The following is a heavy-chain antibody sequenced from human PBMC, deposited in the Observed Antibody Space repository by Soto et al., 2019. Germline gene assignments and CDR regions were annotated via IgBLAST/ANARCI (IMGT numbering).Heavy chain of an antibody. CDR1: GFTFSIYG. D-gene: IGHD3-10*01. CDR3: ATSEILWFGELHYYYYGTDV. V-gene: IGHV3-33*01. J-gene: IGHJ6*02. CDR2: IWYDGSNK. Sequence: PGGSLRLSCAASGFTFSIYGMHWVRQAPGKGLEWVAVIWYDGSNKYYADSVKGRFTISRDNSKNTLYLQMNSLRAEDTAVYYCATSEILWFGELHYYYYGTDVWGQGTTVTVSS.